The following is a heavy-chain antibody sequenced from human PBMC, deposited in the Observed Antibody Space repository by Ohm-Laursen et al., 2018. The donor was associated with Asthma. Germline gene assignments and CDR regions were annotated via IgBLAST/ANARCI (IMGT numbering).Heavy chain of an antibody. V-gene: IGHV3-21*01. Sequence: GSLRLSCAASGFTFSSYSMNWVRQAPGKGLEWVSSISSSSSYIYYADSVKGRFTISRDNAKNSLYLQMNSLRAEDTAVYYCASGGGANIAAPLSYYGMDVWGQGTTVTVSS. CDR2: ISSSSSYI. J-gene: IGHJ6*02. CDR1: GFTFSSYS. D-gene: IGHD6-6*01. CDR3: ASGGGANIAAPLSYYGMDV.